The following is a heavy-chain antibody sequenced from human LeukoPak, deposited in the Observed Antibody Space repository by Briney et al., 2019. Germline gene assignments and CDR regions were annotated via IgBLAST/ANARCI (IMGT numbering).Heavy chain of an antibody. V-gene: IGHV3-23*01. CDR3: AGAVSIAARPYYYYYYMDV. Sequence: GGSLRLSCAASGFTFSSYAMSWVRQAPGKGLEWVSAISGSGGSTYYADSVKGRFTISRDNSKNTLYLQMNSLRAEDTAVYYCAGAVSIAARPYYYYYYMDVWGKGTTVTVSS. J-gene: IGHJ6*03. D-gene: IGHD6-6*01. CDR1: GFTFSSYA. CDR2: ISGSGGST.